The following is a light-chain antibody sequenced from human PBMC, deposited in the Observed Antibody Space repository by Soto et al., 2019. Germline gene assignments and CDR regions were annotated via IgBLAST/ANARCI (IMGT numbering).Light chain of an antibody. CDR3: QQYGSSPRT. J-gene: IGKJ1*01. Sequence: EIGLTQSPVTLSLSPVERATLSCRASQRLSSSQLAWYQQKPGQAPRLLIHDASSRATGISDRFTGSGSGTDFTLSITTLEPEDFAVYYCQQYGSSPRTFGLGTKVE. V-gene: IGKV3-20*01. CDR2: DAS. CDR1: QRLSSSQ.